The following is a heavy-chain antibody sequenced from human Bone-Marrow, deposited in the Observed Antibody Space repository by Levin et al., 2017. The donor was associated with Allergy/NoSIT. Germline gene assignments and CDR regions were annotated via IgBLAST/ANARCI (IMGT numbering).Heavy chain of an antibody. J-gene: IGHJ4*02. CDR2: IYHSGNT. D-gene: IGHD2-15*01. CDR1: GGSVSSDS. CDR3: GRWRSGGIVY. Sequence: SQTLSLTCTVSGGSVSSDSWSWIRQPAGKGLEWIGRIYHSGNTNYNPSLKSRVTMSEDTSKNQFSLKLNSVTAADTAVYYCGRWRSGGIVYWGQGTVVTVSS. V-gene: IGHV4-4*07.